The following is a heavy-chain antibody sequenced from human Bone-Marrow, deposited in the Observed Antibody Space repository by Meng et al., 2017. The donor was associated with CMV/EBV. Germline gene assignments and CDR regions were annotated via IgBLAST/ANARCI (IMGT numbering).Heavy chain of an antibody. CDR2: INPSGGST. CDR3: ARAPKGTTTPFDY. CDR1: GYTFTSYY. Sequence: ASVKVSCKASGYTFTSYYMHWVRQAPGQGLEWMGIINPSGGSTSYAQKFQGRVTITTDESTSTAYMELSSLRSEDTAVYYCARAPKGTTTPFDYWGQGTLVTVSS. V-gene: IGHV1-46*01. D-gene: IGHD1-7*01. J-gene: IGHJ4*02.